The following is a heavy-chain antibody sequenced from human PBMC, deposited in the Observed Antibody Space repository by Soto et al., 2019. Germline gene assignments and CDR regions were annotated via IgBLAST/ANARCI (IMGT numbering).Heavy chain of an antibody. Sequence: EVQLAESGGGLVKPGGSLRLSCAASGFTFSNAWMSWVRQAPGKGLEWVGRIKSKTDGGTTDYAAPVKGRFTISRDDSKNTLYLQMNSLKTEDTAVYYCTTEVLTTVASGYYYYGMDVWGQGTTVTVSS. V-gene: IGHV3-15*01. CDR3: TTEVLTTVASGYYYYGMDV. CDR1: GFTFSNAW. J-gene: IGHJ6*02. D-gene: IGHD4-17*01. CDR2: IKSKTDGGTT.